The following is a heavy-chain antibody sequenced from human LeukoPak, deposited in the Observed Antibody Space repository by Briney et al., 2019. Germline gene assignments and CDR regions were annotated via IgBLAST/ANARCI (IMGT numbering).Heavy chain of an antibody. V-gene: IGHV3-23*01. CDR1: GLTFSSYA. CDR3: AQSTTGAILTLFNN. Sequence: GGSLRLSCAASGLTFSSYAMTWVRQAPGKGLEWVSTISGSGTSTYYADSVKGRFTISRDNSKNTLYLQLNSLRADDTAIYYCAQSTTGAILTLFNNWGQGTLVTVSS. D-gene: IGHD1-14*01. J-gene: IGHJ4*02. CDR2: ISGSGTST.